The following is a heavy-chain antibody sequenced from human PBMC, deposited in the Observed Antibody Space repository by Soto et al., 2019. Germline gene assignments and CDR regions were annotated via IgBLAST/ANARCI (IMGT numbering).Heavy chain of an antibody. CDR1: GFTFSNAW. CDR3: TTSLSQQLVPFDY. CDR2: IKSKTDGGTT. D-gene: IGHD6-13*01. J-gene: IGHJ4*02. V-gene: IGHV3-15*07. Sequence: KPGGSLRLSCAASGFTFSNAWMNWVRQAPGKGLEWVGRIKSKTDGGTTDYAAPVKGRFTISRDDSKNTLYLQMNSLKTEDTAVYYCTTSLSQQLVPFDYWGQGTLVTVSS.